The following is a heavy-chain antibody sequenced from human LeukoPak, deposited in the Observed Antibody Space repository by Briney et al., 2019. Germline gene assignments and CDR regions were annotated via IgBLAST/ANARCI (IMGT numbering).Heavy chain of an antibody. D-gene: IGHD5-12*01. J-gene: IGHJ4*02. CDR1: GYTFTSYG. CDR3: ARSDNGYPHSRFDY. CDR2: ISAYNGNT. Sequence: ASVKVSCKASGYTFTSYGISWVRQAPGQGLEWMGWISAYNGNTNYAQKLQGRVTMTTDTSTSTAYMELRSLRSDDTAVYYCARSDNGYPHSRFDYWGQGTLVTVSS. V-gene: IGHV1-18*01.